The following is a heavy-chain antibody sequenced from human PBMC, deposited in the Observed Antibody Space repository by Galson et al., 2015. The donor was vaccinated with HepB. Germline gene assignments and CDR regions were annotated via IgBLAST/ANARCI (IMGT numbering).Heavy chain of an antibody. CDR1: GGTFSSNA. Sequence: SCKASGGTFSSNAISWVRQAPGQGLEWMGGIIPIFGVTNYAQKFQGRVSITADESTYTAYMELSSLRPEDTAIYYCARSTGTTLGSFDYWGQGTLVTVSS. J-gene: IGHJ4*02. D-gene: IGHD1-7*01. CDR2: IIPIFGVT. CDR3: ARSTGTTLGSFDY. V-gene: IGHV1-69*01.